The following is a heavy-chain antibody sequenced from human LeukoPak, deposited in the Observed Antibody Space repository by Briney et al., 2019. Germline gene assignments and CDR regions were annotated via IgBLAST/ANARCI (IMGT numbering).Heavy chain of an antibody. V-gene: IGHV3-23*01. CDR2: ISGSGGST. Sequence: GGSLRLSCAASGFTFSSYAMSWVRQAPGKGLEWVSAISGSGGSTYYTDSVRGRFTISRDNSKNTLFVQMNSLRAEDTAIYYCAKNIGGNLDYWGQGTLVTVSS. CDR3: AKNIGGNLDY. D-gene: IGHD1-14*01. J-gene: IGHJ4*02. CDR1: GFTFSSYA.